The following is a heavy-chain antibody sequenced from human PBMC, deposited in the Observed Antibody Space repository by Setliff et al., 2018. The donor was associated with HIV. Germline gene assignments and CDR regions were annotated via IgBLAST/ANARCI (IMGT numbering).Heavy chain of an antibody. Sequence: SQTLSLTCAVSGASISDGTFYWSWIRQPAGKGLEWIGHLYIRTGATNYSPSLKGRVTISLDTSNNQFSLSLSSVTASDTAVYFCARSQETSVAATEIWGQGTMVTVSS. V-gene: IGHV4-61*09. J-gene: IGHJ3*02. D-gene: IGHD2-15*01. CDR1: GASISDGTFY. CDR3: ARSQETSVAATEI. CDR2: LYIRTGAT.